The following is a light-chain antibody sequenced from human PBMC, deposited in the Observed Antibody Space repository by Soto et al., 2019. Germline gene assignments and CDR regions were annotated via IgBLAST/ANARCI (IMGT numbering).Light chain of an antibody. CDR3: QQYGSSLT. Sequence: EIVLTQSPGTLSLSPGERATLSCRASQSVSSSYLAWYQQKPGQAPRLLIYGASSRATGIPDRFSGSGSGTDFTLTISRLEPEDFAVHYCQQYGSSLTFGQGTRLE. V-gene: IGKV3-20*01. CDR1: QSVSSSY. J-gene: IGKJ5*01. CDR2: GAS.